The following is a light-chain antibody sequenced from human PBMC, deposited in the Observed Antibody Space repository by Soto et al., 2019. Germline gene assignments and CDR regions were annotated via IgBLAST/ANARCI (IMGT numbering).Light chain of an antibody. J-gene: IGKJ2*01. V-gene: IGKV3-15*01. CDR2: GAS. Sequence: IVMTQSPATLSVSPGERVNLSCRASQTVSTNLAWYQQKPGQAPRLLIYGASTRATGIPARFSGSGSGTDFTLTISSLQSEDFAFYYCQQYSDWPPYTFGQGTKLEIK. CDR1: QTVSTN. CDR3: QQYSDWPPYT.